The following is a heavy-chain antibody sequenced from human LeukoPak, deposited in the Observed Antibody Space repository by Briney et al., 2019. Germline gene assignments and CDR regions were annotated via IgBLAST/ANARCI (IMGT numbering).Heavy chain of an antibody. V-gene: IGHV3-53*01. CDR3: ARGIVGIIPIDY. Sequence: GGSLRLSCAASGFTVSTNYMSWVRQAPGKGLEWVSLFYYGVNTYYTDSVKGRFTISRDDSKNTLYLQMNSLRAEDTAVYYCARGIVGIIPIDYWGQGTLVTVSS. D-gene: IGHD1-26*01. J-gene: IGHJ4*02. CDR1: GFTVSTNY. CDR2: FYYGVNT.